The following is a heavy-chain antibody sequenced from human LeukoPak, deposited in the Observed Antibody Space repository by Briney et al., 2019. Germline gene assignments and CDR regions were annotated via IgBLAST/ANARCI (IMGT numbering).Heavy chain of an antibody. CDR1: GFAFSSHA. Sequence: GGSLRLSCAASGFAFSSHAMCWVRQAPGRGLEWVSSIDVSGGSTYYADSAEGRFTLSRDNSKNTLYLQMNGLRIEDTAMYYCANEVRPNDYWGQGTLVTVSS. V-gene: IGHV3-23*01. J-gene: IGHJ4*02. CDR2: IDVSGGST. D-gene: IGHD1-1*01. CDR3: ANEVRPNDY.